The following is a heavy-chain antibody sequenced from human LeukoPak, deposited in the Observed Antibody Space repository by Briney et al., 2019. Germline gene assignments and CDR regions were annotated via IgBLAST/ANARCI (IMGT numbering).Heavy chain of an antibody. CDR1: GFTFSSYS. CDR3: ARKLNFWSGYAVSDY. V-gene: IGHV3-21*01. CDR2: ISSSSSYI. Sequence: GGSLRLSCAASGFTFSSYSMNWVRQAPGKGLNGVSSISSSSSYIYYADSVKGRFTISRDNAKNSLYLQMNSLRAEDTAVYYCARKLNFWSGYAVSDYWGQGTLVTVSS. D-gene: IGHD3-3*01. J-gene: IGHJ4*02.